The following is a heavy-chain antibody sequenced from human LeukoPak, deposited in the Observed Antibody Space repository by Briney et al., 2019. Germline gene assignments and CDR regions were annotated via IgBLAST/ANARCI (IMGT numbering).Heavy chain of an antibody. V-gene: IGHV3-21*01. CDR2: ISTKSQYI. Sequence: GGSLRLSCVASGFTFNNYGMNWVRQAPGKGLEWVSFISTKSQYIFYADSVRGRFTISRDSAASSLFLQMNSLRAEDTAVYYCARGASSSSWYLFDYWGQGTLVTVSS. CDR1: GFTFNNYG. D-gene: IGHD6-13*01. CDR3: ARGASSSSWYLFDY. J-gene: IGHJ4*02.